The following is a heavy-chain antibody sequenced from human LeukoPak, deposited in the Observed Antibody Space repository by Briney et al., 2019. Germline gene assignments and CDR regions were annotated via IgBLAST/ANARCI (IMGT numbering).Heavy chain of an antibody. Sequence: ASEKVSCKASGYTFTSYDINWVRQATGQGLEWMGWINTNTGNPTYAQGFTGRFVFSLDTSVSTAYLQISSLKAEDTAVYYCVRDFYGNFDYWGQGTLVTVSS. CDR2: INTNTGNP. CDR1: GYTFTSYD. J-gene: IGHJ4*02. CDR3: VRDFYGNFDY. D-gene: IGHD4-17*01. V-gene: IGHV7-4-1*02.